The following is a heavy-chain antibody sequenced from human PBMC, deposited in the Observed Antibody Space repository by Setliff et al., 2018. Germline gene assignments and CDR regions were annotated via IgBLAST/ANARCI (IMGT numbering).Heavy chain of an antibody. V-gene: IGHV4-34*01. Sequence: PSETLSLTCAASGGTFSYYYWTWIRQPPGKGLERIGEINHSGSTSYNPSLESRVTISIDTSKNQFSLNLRYVTAADTAVYYCARGRNIAIRLLDSWGQGNLVTVSS. CDR1: GGTFSYYY. J-gene: IGHJ4*02. CDR2: INHSGST. D-gene: IGHD5-18*01. CDR3: ARGRNIAIRLLDS.